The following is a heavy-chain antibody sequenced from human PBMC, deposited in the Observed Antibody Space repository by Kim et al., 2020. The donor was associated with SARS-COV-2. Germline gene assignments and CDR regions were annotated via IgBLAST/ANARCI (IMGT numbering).Heavy chain of an antibody. V-gene: IGHV3-21*01. Sequence: GGSLRLSCAASGFTFSSYSMNWVRQAPGKGLEWLSSISSSSSYIYYADSVKGRFTISRDNAKNSLYLQMNSLRAEDTAVYYCAREPILGRTKAMVRGAIDYWGQGTLVTVSS. J-gene: IGHJ4*02. CDR2: ISSSSSYI. CDR3: AREPILGRTKAMVRGAIDY. D-gene: IGHD3-10*01. CDR1: GFTFSSYS.